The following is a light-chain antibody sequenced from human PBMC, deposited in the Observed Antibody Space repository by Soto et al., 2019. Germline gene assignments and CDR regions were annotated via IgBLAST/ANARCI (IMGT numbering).Light chain of an antibody. Sequence: QPVRTQSPSASASLGASVKLTCTLSSGHSSYAIAWHQQQPEKGPRYLMKLNSDGSHSKGDGIPDRFSGSSSGAERYLTISSLQSEDEADYYCQTWGTGIQVFGGGTKVTVL. CDR3: QTWGTGIQV. V-gene: IGLV4-69*01. J-gene: IGLJ2*01. CDR2: LNSDGSH. CDR1: SGHSSYA.